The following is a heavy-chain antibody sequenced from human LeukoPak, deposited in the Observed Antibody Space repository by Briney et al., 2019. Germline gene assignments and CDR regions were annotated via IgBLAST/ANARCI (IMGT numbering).Heavy chain of an antibody. D-gene: IGHD6-6*01. Sequence: GESLKISCKGSGYSFTSYWIGWVRQMPGKGLEWMGIIYPGDSDTRYSPSFQGQVTISADKSIGTAYLQWRSLKASDTAMYYCARQKGAAHYYYYYMDVWGKGTTVTVSS. CDR1: GYSFTSYW. V-gene: IGHV5-51*01. CDR3: ARQKGAAHYYYYYMDV. CDR2: IYPGDSDT. J-gene: IGHJ6*03.